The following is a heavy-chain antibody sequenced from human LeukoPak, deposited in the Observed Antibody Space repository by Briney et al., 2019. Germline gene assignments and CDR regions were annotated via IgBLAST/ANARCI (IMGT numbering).Heavy chain of an antibody. CDR3: AKDLGRYRNNFFDY. CDR2: ISGSGGGT. Sequence: GGSLRLSCAASGFTFSSIAMSWVRQAPDKGLEWVSTISGSGGGTYYADSVKGRFTISRDDSRNTLYLQMNSLRADDTAVYYCAKDLGRYRNNFFDYWGQGNLVTVSS. CDR1: GFTFSSIA. D-gene: IGHD1-26*01. J-gene: IGHJ4*02. V-gene: IGHV3-23*01.